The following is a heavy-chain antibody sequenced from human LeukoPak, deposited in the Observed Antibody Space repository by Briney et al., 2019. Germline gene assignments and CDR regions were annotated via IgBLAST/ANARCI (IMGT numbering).Heavy chain of an antibody. CDR1: GGSFSGYY. V-gene: IGHV4-34*01. Sequence: PSETLSLTCAVYGGSFSGYYWSWIRQPPGKGLEWIGEIDHSGSTNYNPSLKSRVTISVDTSKNQFSLKLSSVTAADTAVYYCARRGGTAGSWYGTRYFDYWGQGTLVTVSS. CDR2: IDHSGST. D-gene: IGHD2-8*02. CDR3: ARRGGTAGSWYGTRYFDY. J-gene: IGHJ4*02.